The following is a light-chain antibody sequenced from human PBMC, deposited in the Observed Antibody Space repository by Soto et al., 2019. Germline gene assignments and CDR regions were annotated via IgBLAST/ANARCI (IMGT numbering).Light chain of an antibody. V-gene: IGLV2-23*03. CDR3: CSYAGSSTFWV. J-gene: IGLJ3*02. Sequence: QSALTQPASVSGSPGQSITISCTGTSSDVGSYNVVSWYQQHPGKAPKLMIYEGSKRPSGVSNRFSGSKSGNTASLTISGLQAEDEADYSCCSYAGSSTFWVFGGGTKLTVL. CDR2: EGS. CDR1: SSDVGSYNV.